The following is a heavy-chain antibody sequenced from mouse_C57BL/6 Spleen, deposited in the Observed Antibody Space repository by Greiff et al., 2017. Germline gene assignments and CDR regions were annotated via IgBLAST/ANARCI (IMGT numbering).Heavy chain of an antibody. Sequence: EVQLQESGPGLVKPSQSLSLTCSVTGYSITSGYYWNWIRQFPGNKLEWMGYISYDGSNNYNPSLKNRISITRDTSKNQFFLKLNSVTTEDTATYYCARWALTGHFDYWGQGTTLTVSS. CDR3: ARWALTGHFDY. CDR1: GYSITSGYY. J-gene: IGHJ2*01. D-gene: IGHD4-1*01. CDR2: ISYDGSN. V-gene: IGHV3-6*01.